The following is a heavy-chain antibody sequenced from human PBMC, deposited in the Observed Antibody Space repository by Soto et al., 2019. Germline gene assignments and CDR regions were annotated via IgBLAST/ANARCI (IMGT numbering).Heavy chain of an antibody. CDR2: INPSGGST. CDR1: GYTFTSYY. CDR3: ARSLTYYDILTGYYPPCFDY. Sequence: ASVKLSCKASGYTFTSYYRHWVRQAPGQGLEWMGIINPSGGSTSYAQKFQGRVTMTRDTSTSTVYMELSSLRSEDTAVYYCARSLTYYDILTGYYPPCFDYWGQGTLVTVSS. V-gene: IGHV1-46*01. D-gene: IGHD3-9*01. J-gene: IGHJ4*02.